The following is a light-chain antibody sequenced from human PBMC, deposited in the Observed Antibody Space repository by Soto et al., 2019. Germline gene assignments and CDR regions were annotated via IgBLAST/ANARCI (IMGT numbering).Light chain of an antibody. CDR3: LQDDSYPHT. V-gene: IGKV1-6*01. CDR2: GAY. CDR1: QGIRND. Sequence: AIQMTQSPSSLSASVGDRVTITCRASQGIRNDLGWYQQKPGKAPKLLNYGAYSLQSDVTSSFSGSECGADFTLATSSLQPDDIATYDSLQDDSYPHTFGGGTKVEIK. J-gene: IGKJ4*01.